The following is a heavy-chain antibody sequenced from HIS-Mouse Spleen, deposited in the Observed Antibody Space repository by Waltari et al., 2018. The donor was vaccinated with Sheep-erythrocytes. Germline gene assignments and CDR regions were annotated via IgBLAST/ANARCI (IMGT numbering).Heavy chain of an antibody. J-gene: IGHJ3*02. D-gene: IGHD1-1*01. CDR1: GFTFSSYS. CDR3: ARDTGTDAFDI. CDR2: ISSSSSYI. V-gene: IGHV3-21*01. Sequence: EVQLVESGGGLVKPGGSLRLSCAASGFTFSSYSMNWVRQAPGKVLGVVSSISSSSSYIYYADSVKGRVTISRDNAKNSLYLQMNSLRAEDTALYYCARDTGTDAFDIWGQGTMVTVSS.